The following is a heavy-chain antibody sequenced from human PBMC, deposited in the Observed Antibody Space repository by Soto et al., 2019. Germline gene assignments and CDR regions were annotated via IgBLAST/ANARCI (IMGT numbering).Heavy chain of an antibody. V-gene: IGHV4-59*12. CDR2: IYYSGNT. CDR3: ARGQFNILTGYYIDY. J-gene: IGHJ4*02. D-gene: IGHD3-9*01. Sequence: QVHLQESGPGLVKPSETLSLTCTVSGGSISSYRWSWIRQPPGEGLEWIGSIYYSGNTNYNPSLKSRVTISADTSKTEFSLRLRSVTTADTAVYYCARGQFNILTGYYIDYWGQGTLVTVSS. CDR1: GGSISSYR.